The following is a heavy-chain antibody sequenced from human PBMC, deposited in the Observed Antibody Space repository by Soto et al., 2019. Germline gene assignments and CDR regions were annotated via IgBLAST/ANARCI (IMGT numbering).Heavy chain of an antibody. D-gene: IGHD1-26*01. CDR2: ISGSGGST. J-gene: IGHJ4*02. V-gene: IGHV3-23*01. Sequence: LRLSCAASGFTFSSYAMSWVRQAPGKGLEWVSAISGSGGSTYYADSVKGRFTISRDNSKNTLYLQMNSLRAEDTAVYYCARGVPVGAIGRFYFDSWGQGTLVTVSS. CDR3: ARGVPVGAIGRFYFDS. CDR1: GFTFSSYA.